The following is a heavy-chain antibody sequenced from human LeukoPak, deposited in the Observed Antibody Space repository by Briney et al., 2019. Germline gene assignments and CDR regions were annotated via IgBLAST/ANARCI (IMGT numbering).Heavy chain of an antibody. J-gene: IGHJ3*01. CDR2: ISAYNGNT. CDR3: ARDRIVGAEDDAFHF. Sequence: ASVKVSCKASGYAFTSYGISWVRQAPGQGLEWMGWISAYNGNTNYAQKLQGRVTMTTDTSTSTAFMELRSLRSDDTAVYYCARDRIVGAEDDAFHFWGQGTMVTVSS. V-gene: IGHV1-18*01. CDR1: GYAFTSYG. D-gene: IGHD1-26*01.